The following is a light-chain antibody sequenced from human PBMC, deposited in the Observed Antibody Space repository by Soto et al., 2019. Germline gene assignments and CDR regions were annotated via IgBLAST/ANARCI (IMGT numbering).Light chain of an antibody. CDR3: SSYTSTYAVS. V-gene: IGLV2-14*01. CDR1: SSDVGAFNY. CDR2: DDS. J-gene: IGLJ2*01. Sequence: QSALAQPASVSGSPGQSITISCTGTSSDVGAFNYVSWYQQHPGKVTKLMNYDDSNRPSGVSNRFTGSKSGNTASLTITGLQLEDEADYYCSSYTSTYAVSFGGGTKVTVL.